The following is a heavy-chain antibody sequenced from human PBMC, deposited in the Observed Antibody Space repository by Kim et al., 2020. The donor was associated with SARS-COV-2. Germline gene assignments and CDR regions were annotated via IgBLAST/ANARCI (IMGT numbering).Heavy chain of an antibody. J-gene: IGHJ6*02. D-gene: IGHD2-8*01. Sequence: SETLSLTCAVYGGSFSGYYWSWIRQPPGKGLAWIGEINHSGSTNYNPSLKSRVTISVDTSKNQFSLTLSSVTAADTAVFYCARGGVYYGMDVWGQGTTVT. CDR3: ARGGVYYGMDV. V-gene: IGHV4-34*01. CDR2: INHSGST. CDR1: GGSFSGYY.